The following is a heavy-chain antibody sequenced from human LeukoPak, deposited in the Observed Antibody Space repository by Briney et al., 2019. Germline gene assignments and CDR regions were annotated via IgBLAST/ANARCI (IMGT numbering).Heavy chain of an antibody. Sequence: SGPTLVKPTQTLTLTCTFSGFSLSTSGVGVGWIRQPPGKGLEWIGYIYYSGSTNYNPSLKSRVTISVDTSKNQFSLKLSSVTAADTAVYYCARGSGYDYSWGQGTLVTVSS. D-gene: IGHD5-12*01. J-gene: IGHJ4*02. CDR2: IYYSGST. V-gene: IGHV4-61*08. CDR1: GFSLSTSGVG. CDR3: ARGSGYDYS.